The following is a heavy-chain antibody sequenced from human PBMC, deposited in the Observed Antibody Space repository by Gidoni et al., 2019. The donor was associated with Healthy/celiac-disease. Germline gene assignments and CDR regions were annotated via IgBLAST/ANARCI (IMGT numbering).Heavy chain of an antibody. D-gene: IGHD3-22*01. CDR1: GFTCSSYS. Sequence: EVQLVESGGGLVKPGGSLRLSCADSGFTCSSYSLNWVRQAPGKGLEWVSSISSCSSYIYYADSVKGRFTISRDNAKNSLYLQMNTLRAEDTAVYYCARVVSYDSSGPPDYWGQGTLVTVSS. J-gene: IGHJ4*02. V-gene: IGHV3-21*01. CDR2: ISSCSSYI. CDR3: ARVVSYDSSGPPDY.